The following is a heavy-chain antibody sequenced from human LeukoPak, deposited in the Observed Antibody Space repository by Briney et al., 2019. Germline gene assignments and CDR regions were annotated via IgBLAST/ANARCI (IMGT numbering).Heavy chain of an antibody. J-gene: IGHJ4*02. CDR3: ARKPPGGAAGIVDY. CDR2: IGTSSTKT. D-gene: IGHD6-13*01. CDR1: GFTFRDSY. V-gene: IGHV3-11*06. Sequence: GGSLRLSCAASGFTFRDSYMSWIRQAPGKGLESVSYIGTSSTKTDYADSVRGRFTISRDNAKNSLYLQMNSLRDEDTAVYYCARKPPGGAAGIVDYWGQGILVTVSS.